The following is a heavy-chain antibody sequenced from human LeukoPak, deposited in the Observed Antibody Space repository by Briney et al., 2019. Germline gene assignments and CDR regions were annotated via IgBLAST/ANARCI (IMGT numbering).Heavy chain of an antibody. CDR1: GYRFSSYY. Sequence: ASVKVSCKASGYRFSSYYLIWVRQAPGQGLEWMGLINPSAGSTYYAQTLQGRVTMTRDMSTSTVYMELSSLRSEDTAVYYCARGFDDPNAFDIWGQGTMVTVSS. V-gene: IGHV1-46*04. CDR3: ARGFDDPNAFDI. J-gene: IGHJ3*02. CDR2: INPSAGST. D-gene: IGHD3-9*01.